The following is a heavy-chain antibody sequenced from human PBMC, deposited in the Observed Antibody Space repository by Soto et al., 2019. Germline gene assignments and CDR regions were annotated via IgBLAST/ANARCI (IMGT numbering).Heavy chain of an antibody. CDR2: ISGTGGNT. CDR3: ARALRYFDSSGYYYPRATTFYY. D-gene: IGHD3-22*01. Sequence: GGSLRLSCAASGFTFSSYAMTWVRQAPGKGLEWVSAISGTGGNTYYADSVKGRFSLSRDNSKDTLYLQMNSLRAEDTAIYYCARALRYFDSSGYYYPRATTFYYWGRGTLVTVSS. CDR1: GFTFSSYA. V-gene: IGHV3-23*01. J-gene: IGHJ4*02.